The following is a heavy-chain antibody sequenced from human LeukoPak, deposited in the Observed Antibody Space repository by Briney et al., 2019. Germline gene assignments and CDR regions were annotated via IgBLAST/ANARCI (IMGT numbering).Heavy chain of an antibody. CDR1: GYTFTHYY. V-gene: IGHV1-2*02. CDR3: ARLMAPVGKRSTPFEY. J-gene: IGHJ4*02. D-gene: IGHD5-24*01. Sequence: ASVKVSCKASGYTFTHYYMHWVRQAPGQGLEWMGWINPNSGGTNYAQKFQGRVTMTRDTSIRTAYMELSRLRSDDTAVYHCARLMAPVGKRSTPFEYWGQGTLVTVSS. CDR2: INPNSGGT.